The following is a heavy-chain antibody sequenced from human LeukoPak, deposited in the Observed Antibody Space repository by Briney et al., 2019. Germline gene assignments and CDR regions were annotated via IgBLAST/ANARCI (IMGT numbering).Heavy chain of an antibody. CDR1: GYTFTSYG. D-gene: IGHD6-19*01. CDR2: ISAYNGNT. V-gene: IGHV1-18*01. Sequence: SVKVSCKASGYTFTSYGISWVRQAPGQGLEWMGWISAYNGNTNYAQKLQGRVTMTTDTSTSTAYMELRSLRSDDTAVYYCASAPNRGGSGWYDHRLWGQGTLVTVSS. J-gene: IGHJ4*02. CDR3: ASAPNRGGSGWYDHRL.